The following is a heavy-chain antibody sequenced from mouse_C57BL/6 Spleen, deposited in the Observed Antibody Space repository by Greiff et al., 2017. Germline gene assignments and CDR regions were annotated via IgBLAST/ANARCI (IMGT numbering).Heavy chain of an antibody. CDR1: GYTFTGYW. CDR2: ILPGSGRT. CDR3: ARGGSLYAMDY. J-gene: IGHJ4*01. V-gene: IGHV1-9*01. Sequence: VKLVESGAELMKPGASVKLSCKATGYTFTGYWIEWVKQRPGHGLEWIGEILPGSGRTNYNEKFKGKATFTADTSSNTAYMQLSSLTTEDSAIYYCARGGSLYAMDYWGQGTSVTVSS.